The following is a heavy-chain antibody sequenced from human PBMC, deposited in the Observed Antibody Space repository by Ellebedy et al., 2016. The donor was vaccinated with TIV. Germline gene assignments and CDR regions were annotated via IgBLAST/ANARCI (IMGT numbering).Heavy chain of an antibody. J-gene: IGHJ6*02. CDR2: FDPEDGET. CDR1: GYTLTELS. Sequence: AASVQVSCKVSGYTLTELSMHWVRQAPGKGLEWMGGFDPEDGETIYAQKFQGRVTMTEDTSTDTAYMELSSLRSEDTAVYYCARSIYPHYYYGMDVWGQGTTVTVSS. D-gene: IGHD2/OR15-2a*01. CDR3: ARSIYPHYYYGMDV. V-gene: IGHV1-24*01.